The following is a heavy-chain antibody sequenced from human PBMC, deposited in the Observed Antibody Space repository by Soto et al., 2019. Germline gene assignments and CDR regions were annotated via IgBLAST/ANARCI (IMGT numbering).Heavy chain of an antibody. D-gene: IGHD1-26*01. V-gene: IGHV3-30-3*01. Sequence: GSLRLSCAASGFTFSSYAMHWVRQAPGKGLEWVAVISYDGSNKYCADSVKGRFTISRDNSKNTLYLQMNSLRAEDTAVYYCARSSGSYYVNFDYWGRGTLVTVSS. J-gene: IGHJ4*02. CDR3: ARSSGSYYVNFDY. CDR1: GFTFSSYA. CDR2: ISYDGSNK.